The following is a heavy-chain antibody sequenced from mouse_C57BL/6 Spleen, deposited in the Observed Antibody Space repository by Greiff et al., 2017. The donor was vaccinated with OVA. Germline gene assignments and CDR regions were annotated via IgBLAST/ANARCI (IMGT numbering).Heavy chain of an antibody. CDR2: IHPNSGST. D-gene: IGHD3-2*02. Sequence: VQLQQPGAELVKPGASVKLSCKASGYTFTSYWMHWVKQRPGQGLEWIGMIHPNSGSTHYTEKFKSKATLTVDKSSSTAYMQLSSLTSEDSAVYYCARAGQGDYWGQGTTLTVSS. CDR3: ARAGQGDY. V-gene: IGHV1-64*01. J-gene: IGHJ2*01. CDR1: GYTFTSYW.